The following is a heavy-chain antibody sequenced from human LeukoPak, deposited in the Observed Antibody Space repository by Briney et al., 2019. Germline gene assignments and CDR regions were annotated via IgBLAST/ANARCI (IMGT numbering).Heavy chain of an antibody. CDR3: AKDRGGFLFHFDY. J-gene: IGHJ4*02. Sequence: GGSLRLSCAASGFTFSSYAMNWVREAPGKGLEWVSAISGSGGSTYYADSVKGRFTISRDNSKNTLYLQMNSLRAEDTAVYYCAKDRGGFLFHFDYWGQGTLVTVSS. CDR2: ISGSGGST. CDR1: GFTFSSYA. V-gene: IGHV3-23*01. D-gene: IGHD2-15*01.